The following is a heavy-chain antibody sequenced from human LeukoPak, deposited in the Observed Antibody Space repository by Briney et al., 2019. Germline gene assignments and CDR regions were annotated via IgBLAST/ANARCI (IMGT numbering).Heavy chain of an antibody. J-gene: IGHJ4*02. D-gene: IGHD3-9*01. V-gene: IGHV1-69*06. CDR1: GGTFSSYA. Sequence: ASVKVSCKASGGTFSSYAISWVRQAPGQGLEWMGGIIPIFGTANYAQKFQGRVTMTSDTSTSTAYMELRSLRSDDTAVYYCTRDFDPPQELDYWGQGTLVTVSS. CDR2: IIPIFGTA. CDR3: TRDFDPPQELDY.